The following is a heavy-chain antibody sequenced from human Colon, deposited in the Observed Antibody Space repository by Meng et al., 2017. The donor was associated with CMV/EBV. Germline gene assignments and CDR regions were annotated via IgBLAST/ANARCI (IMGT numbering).Heavy chain of an antibody. CDR2: INTNTVHQ. CDR1: YTLNTKG. CDR3: AREYGTGNYWSPPFGY. V-gene: IGHV7-4-1*02. J-gene: IGHJ4*02. D-gene: IGHD3-10*01. Sequence: YTLNTKGMSRVRQGNGQGLESMGWINTNTVHQAYAQGCTGRVVCSVDTSVSTAYLQITSLEAADTAVYYCAREYGTGNYWSPPFGYWGQGTLVTVSS.